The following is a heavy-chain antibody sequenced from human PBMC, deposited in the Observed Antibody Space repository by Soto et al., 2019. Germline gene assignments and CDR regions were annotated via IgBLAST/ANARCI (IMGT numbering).Heavy chain of an antibody. CDR3: ARGRDIPARPLRYYYYGMNV. Sequence: SETLSLTCAVYGGSFSGYYWSWIRQPPGKGLEWIGEINHSGSTNYNPSLKSRVTISVDTSKNQFSLKLSSVTAADTAVYYCARGRDIPARPLRYYYYGMNVGGQGTRFTVS. V-gene: IGHV4-34*01. CDR1: GGSFSGYY. J-gene: IGHJ6*02. CDR2: INHSGST. D-gene: IGHD6-6*01.